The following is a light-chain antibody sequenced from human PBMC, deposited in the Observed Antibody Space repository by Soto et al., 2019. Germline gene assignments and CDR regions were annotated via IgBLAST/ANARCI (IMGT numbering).Light chain of an antibody. Sequence: AIQMTQSPSSLSASVGDRVTITCRASQGIRNDLGGYQQKPGKAPKHLTYASTSLQSGVPSRFSVSGSGTDFTLTISSLQPEDFETYYCLQDYNYPRTFGQGTKVEIK. V-gene: IGKV1-6*01. CDR1: QGIRND. J-gene: IGKJ1*01. CDR2: AST. CDR3: LQDYNYPRT.